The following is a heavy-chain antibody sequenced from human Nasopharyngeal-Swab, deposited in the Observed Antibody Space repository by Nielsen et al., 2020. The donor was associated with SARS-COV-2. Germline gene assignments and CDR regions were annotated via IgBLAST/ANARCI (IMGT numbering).Heavy chain of an antibody. J-gene: IGHJ4*02. CDR2: ISGSGGST. Sequence: WIRQPPGKGLEWVSAISGSGGSTYYADSVKGRFTISRDNSKNTLYLQMNSLRAEDTAVYYCARDPNYYDSSGYLDYWGQGTLVTASS. D-gene: IGHD3-22*01. V-gene: IGHV3-23*01. CDR3: ARDPNYYDSSGYLDY.